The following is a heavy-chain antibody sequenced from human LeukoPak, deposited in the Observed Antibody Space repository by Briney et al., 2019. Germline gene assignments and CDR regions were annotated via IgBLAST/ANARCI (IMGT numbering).Heavy chain of an antibody. J-gene: IGHJ4*02. Sequence: PSETLSLTCTVSDGSISSYYWSWIRQPPGKGLEWIGYIYYSGSTNYNPSLKSRVTISVDTSKNQFSLKLSSVTAADTAVYYCARAGYSGYDYDYWGQGTLVTVSS. V-gene: IGHV4-59*01. CDR3: ARAGYSGYDYDY. D-gene: IGHD5-12*01. CDR1: DGSISSYY. CDR2: IYYSGST.